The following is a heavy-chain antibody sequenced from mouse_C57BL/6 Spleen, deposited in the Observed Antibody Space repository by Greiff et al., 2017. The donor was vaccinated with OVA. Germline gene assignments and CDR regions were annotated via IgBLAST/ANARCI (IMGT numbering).Heavy chain of an antibody. CDR3: ARHETTVVAPMDY. CDR1: GFTFSSYT. Sequence: EVQLVESGGGLVKPGGSLKLSCAASGFTFSSYTMSWVRQTPEKRLEWVATISGGGGNTYYPDSVKGRFTISRDNAKNTLYLQMSSLRSEDTALYYCARHETTVVAPMDYWGQGTSVTVSS. J-gene: IGHJ4*01. D-gene: IGHD1-1*01. V-gene: IGHV5-9*01. CDR2: ISGGGGNT.